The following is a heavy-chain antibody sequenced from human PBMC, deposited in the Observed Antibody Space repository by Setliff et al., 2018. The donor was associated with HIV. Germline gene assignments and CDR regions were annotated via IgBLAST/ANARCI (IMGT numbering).Heavy chain of an antibody. CDR2: IHTSGRT. J-gene: IGHJ4*02. D-gene: IGHD1-7*01. CDR3: ARHPREETQRNYKFDS. Sequence: SETLSLTCTVSGGSNSGDYWSWIRQPPGKGLEWIGYIHTSGRTNYNYPFKTRDTISRDTSKNQFSLRLSSVTATDTAMYYCARHPREETQRNYKFDSWGQGTLVTVSS. CDR1: GGSNSGDY. V-gene: IGHV4-4*09.